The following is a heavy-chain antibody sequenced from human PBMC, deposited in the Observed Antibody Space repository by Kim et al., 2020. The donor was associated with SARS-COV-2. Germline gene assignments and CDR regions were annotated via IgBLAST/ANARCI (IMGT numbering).Heavy chain of an antibody. CDR3: ARLAVEYYYGMDV. CDR2: IWYDGSNK. CDR1: GFTFSSYG. V-gene: IGHV3-33*01. J-gene: IGHJ6*02. Sequence: GGSLRLSCAASGFTFSSYGMHWVRQAPGKGLEWVAVIWYDGSNKYYADSVKGRFTISRDNSKNTLYLQMNSLRAEDTAVYYCARLAVEYYYGMDVWGQGTTVTVSS. D-gene: IGHD6-19*01.